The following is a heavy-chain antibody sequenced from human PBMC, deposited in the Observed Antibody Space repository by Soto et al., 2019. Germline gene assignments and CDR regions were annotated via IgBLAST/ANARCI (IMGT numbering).Heavy chain of an antibody. Sequence: PSETLSLTCAVYGGSFSGYYGSWIRQPPGKGLEWIGEINHSGSTNYNPSLKSRVTISVDTSKNQFSLKLSSVTAADTAVYYCARNSIAARLYYYYGMDVWGQGTTVTVSS. CDR3: ARNSIAARLYYYYGMDV. CDR2: INHSGST. V-gene: IGHV4-34*01. CDR1: GGSFSGYY. J-gene: IGHJ6*02. D-gene: IGHD6-6*01.